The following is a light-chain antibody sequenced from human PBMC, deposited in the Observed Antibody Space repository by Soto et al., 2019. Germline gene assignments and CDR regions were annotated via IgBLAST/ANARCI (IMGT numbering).Light chain of an antibody. CDR1: SSDVGGYNY. J-gene: IGLJ3*02. Sequence: QSALTQPASVSGSPGQSITISCTGTSSDVGGYNYVSWYQQHPGTSPKLMIYEVSNRPSGVSKRFSGSKSGNTASLIISGLQAEDEGDYYCSSYTARSTWVFGGGPKLTVL. V-gene: IGLV2-14*01. CDR2: EVS. CDR3: SSYTARSTWV.